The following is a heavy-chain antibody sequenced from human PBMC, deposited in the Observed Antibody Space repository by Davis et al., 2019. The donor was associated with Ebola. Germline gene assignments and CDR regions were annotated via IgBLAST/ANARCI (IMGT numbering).Heavy chain of an antibody. D-gene: IGHD4-17*01. CDR1: GFTFSDYY. CDR2: ISSSGSTI. V-gene: IGHV3-11*04. CDR3: ARAPFTVTTLGWFDP. J-gene: IGHJ5*02. Sequence: GESLKISCAASGFTFSDYYMSWIRQAPGKGLEWVSYISSSGSTIYYADSVKGRFTISRDNAKNSLYLQMNSLRAEDTAVYYCARAPFTVTTLGWFDPWGQGTLVTVSS.